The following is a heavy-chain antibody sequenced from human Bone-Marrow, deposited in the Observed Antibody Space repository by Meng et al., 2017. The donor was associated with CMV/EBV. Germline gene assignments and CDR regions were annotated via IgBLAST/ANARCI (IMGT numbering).Heavy chain of an antibody. CDR2: IYYSGST. CDR1: SSSSGGYY. CDR3: AGTQVVPAATVPGYFDY. J-gene: IGHJ4*02. Sequence: SSSSGGYYWSWIRQHPGKGLEWIGYIYYSGSTYYNPSLKSRVTISVDTSKNQFSLKLSSVTAADTAVYYCAGTQVVPAATVPGYFDYWGQGTLVTVSS. V-gene: IGHV4-31*02. D-gene: IGHD2-2*01.